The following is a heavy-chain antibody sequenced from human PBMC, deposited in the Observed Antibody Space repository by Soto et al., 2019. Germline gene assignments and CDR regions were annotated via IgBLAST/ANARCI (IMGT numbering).Heavy chain of an antibody. J-gene: IGHJ4*02. V-gene: IGHV4-30-2*01. CDR1: GGSITSDVYS. Sequence: SETLSLTCTVSGGSITSDVYSWSWIRQPPGKGLEWIAYIYHRGATYYNPSLKSRVTISMDRSKNQFSLKLSSLTAADTAVYYCARGGWKNDFDYWGQGTLVTVSS. CDR3: ARGGWKNDFDY. CDR2: IYHRGAT. D-gene: IGHD1-1*01.